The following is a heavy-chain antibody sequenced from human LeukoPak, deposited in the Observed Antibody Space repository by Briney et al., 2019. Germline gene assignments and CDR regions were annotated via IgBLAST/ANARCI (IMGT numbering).Heavy chain of an antibody. Sequence: SETLSLTCTVSGGSISSSSYYWGWIRQPPGKGLEWIGSIYYSGSTYYNPSLKSRVTISVDTSKNQFSLKLSSVTAADTAVYYCARPTPGCSYGPFDYWGQGTLVTVSS. CDR3: ARPTPGCSYGPFDY. D-gene: IGHD5-18*01. CDR2: IYYSGST. J-gene: IGHJ4*02. V-gene: IGHV4-39*01. CDR1: GGSISSSSYY.